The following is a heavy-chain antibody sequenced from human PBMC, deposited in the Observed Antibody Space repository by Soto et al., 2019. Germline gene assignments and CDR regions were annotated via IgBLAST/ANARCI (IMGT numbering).Heavy chain of an antibody. CDR2: NYYSGIT. J-gene: IGHJ6*02. V-gene: IGHV4-31*03. CDR1: DGSSRGGGYC. Sequence: SVTCTVSDGSSRGGGYCCTWIRKHPGKGLEWIGYNYYSGITYYNPSLKSRVTISLDTSKNQFSLKLSSVTAADTAVYYCARDSSIADLYYGMDVWGQGTTVTVSS. D-gene: IGHD6-6*01. CDR3: ARDSSIADLYYGMDV.